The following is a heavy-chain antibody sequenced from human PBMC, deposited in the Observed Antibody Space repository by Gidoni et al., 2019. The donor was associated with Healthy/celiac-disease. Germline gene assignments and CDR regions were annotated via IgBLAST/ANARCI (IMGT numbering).Heavy chain of an antibody. V-gene: IGHV3-64*02. Sequence: EVQLVESGEGLVQPGGSLCLSCAASGFTFGSFAMHWVRQAPGKGLEYVSAISSNGGSTYYADSVKGRFTISRDNSKNTLYLKMGSLRAEDMAVYYCARGRDGYTRGAFDIWGQGTMVTVSS. CDR1: GFTFGSFA. CDR2: ISSNGGST. CDR3: ARGRDGYTRGAFDI. J-gene: IGHJ3*02. D-gene: IGHD5-12*01.